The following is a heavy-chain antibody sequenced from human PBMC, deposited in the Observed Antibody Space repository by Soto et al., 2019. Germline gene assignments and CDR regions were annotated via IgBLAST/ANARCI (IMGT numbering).Heavy chain of an antibody. J-gene: IGHJ3*01. CDR3: AKDYLGNSNAFDV. Sequence: LRLSCAASGFTFNNFAIHWVRQSPGKGLEWVASVSYDGTKKFSADSVKGRFTISRDSSKNTVYLLMSSLRAGDTAVYYCAKDYLGNSNAFDVWGRGTMVTVSS. V-gene: IGHV3-30*18. CDR2: VSYDGTKK. D-gene: IGHD2-2*01. CDR1: GFTFNNFA.